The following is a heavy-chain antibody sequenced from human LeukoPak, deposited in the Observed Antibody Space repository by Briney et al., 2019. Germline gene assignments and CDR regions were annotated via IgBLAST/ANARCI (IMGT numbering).Heavy chain of an antibody. CDR3: ARGRDSSGYYYFDY. Sequence: GGSLRLSCAASGFTFSSYGMHWVRQAPGKGLEWVAVIWYDGSNKYYADSVKGRFTISRDNSKNTLYLQMNSLRAEDTAVYYCARGRDSSGYYYFDYWGQGTLVTVSS. D-gene: IGHD3-22*01. J-gene: IGHJ4*02. V-gene: IGHV3-33*01. CDR2: IWYDGSNK. CDR1: GFTFSSYG.